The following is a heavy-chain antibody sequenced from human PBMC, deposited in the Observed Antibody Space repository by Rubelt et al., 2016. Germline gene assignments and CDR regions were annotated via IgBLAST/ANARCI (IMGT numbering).Heavy chain of an antibody. CDR2: ISSSSTYM. D-gene: IGHD1-26*01. CDR1: GFTFDSHS. V-gene: IGHV3-21*01. Sequence: GGSLRLSCVASGFTFDSHSMNWVRQAPGKGLEWVSSISSSSTYMFYSESVKGRFTSSRDNAKTSLYLEMNSPRVEDTAVYYCARGLVGATVDYWGQGTQVTVS. CDR3: ARGLVGATVDY. J-gene: IGHJ4*02.